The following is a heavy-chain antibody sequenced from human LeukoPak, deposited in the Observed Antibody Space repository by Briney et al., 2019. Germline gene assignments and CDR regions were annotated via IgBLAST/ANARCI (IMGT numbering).Heavy chain of an antibody. J-gene: IGHJ4*02. CDR2: IYYSGST. V-gene: IGHV4-59*01. D-gene: IGHD3-22*01. Sequence: PSETLSLTCTVSGGSISSYYWSWIRQPPGKGLEWIGYIYYSGSTNYNPSLKSRVTISVDTSKNQFSLKLGSVTAADTAVYYCARVRYYYDSSGYFYYFDYWGQGTLVTVSS. CDR3: ARVRYYYDSSGYFYYFDY. CDR1: GGSISSYY.